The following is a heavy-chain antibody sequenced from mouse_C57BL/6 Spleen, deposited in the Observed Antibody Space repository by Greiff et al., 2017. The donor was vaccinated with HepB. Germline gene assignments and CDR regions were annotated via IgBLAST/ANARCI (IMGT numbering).Heavy chain of an antibody. V-gene: IGHV1-22*01. CDR3: ARSIYYYGSSLWYFDV. D-gene: IGHD1-1*01. CDR2: INPNNGGT. Sequence: EVQLQQSGPELVKPGASVKMSCKASGYTFTDYNMHWVKQSHGKSLEWIGYINPNNGGTSYNQKFKGKATLTVNKSSSTAYMELRSLTSEDSAVYNCARSIYYYGSSLWYFDVWGTGTTVTVSS. CDR1: GYTFTDYN. J-gene: IGHJ1*03.